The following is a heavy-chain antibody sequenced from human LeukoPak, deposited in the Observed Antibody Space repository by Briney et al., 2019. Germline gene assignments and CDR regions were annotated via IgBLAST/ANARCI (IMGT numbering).Heavy chain of an antibody. Sequence: SETLSLTCTVSGYSISSGYYWGWIRQPPGKGLEWIGSIYHSGSTYYNPSLKSRVTISVDTSKNQFSLKLSSVTAADTAVYYCARHETRRSYFDYWGQGTLVTVSS. CDR1: GYSISSGYY. V-gene: IGHV4-38-2*02. CDR2: IYHSGST. CDR3: ARHETRRSYFDY. J-gene: IGHJ4*02.